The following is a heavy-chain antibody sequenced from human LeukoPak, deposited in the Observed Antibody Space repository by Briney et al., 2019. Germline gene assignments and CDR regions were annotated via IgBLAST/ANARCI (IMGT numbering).Heavy chain of an antibody. CDR2: INHSGST. Sequence: SETLSLTCAVYGGSFSGYYWSWIRQPPGKGLEWIGEINHSGSTNYNPSLKSRVTISVDTSKNQFSLKLSSVTAADTAVYYCARGGGFPRSIDYWGQGTLVTVSS. CDR1: GGSFSGYY. J-gene: IGHJ4*02. V-gene: IGHV4-34*01. D-gene: IGHD4-23*01. CDR3: ARGGGFPRSIDY.